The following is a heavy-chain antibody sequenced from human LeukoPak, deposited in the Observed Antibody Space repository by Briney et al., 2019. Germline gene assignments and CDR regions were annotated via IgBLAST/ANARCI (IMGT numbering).Heavy chain of an antibody. CDR3: VRDNLENQWLERSY. D-gene: IGHD6-19*01. Sequence: PGGSLRLSCAASGFTFSLYNMNWVRQAPGKGLEWVSQISASETSIKYADSVRGRFTISRDNVKNSVYLQMNSLRAEDTAIYYCVRDNLENQWLERSYWGQGTLVTFAS. CDR2: ISASETSI. J-gene: IGHJ4*02. CDR1: GFTFSLYN. V-gene: IGHV3-48*03.